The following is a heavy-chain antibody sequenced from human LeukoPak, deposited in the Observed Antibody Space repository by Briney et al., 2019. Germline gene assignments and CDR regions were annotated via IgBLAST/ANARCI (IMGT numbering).Heavy chain of an antibody. Sequence: SETLSLTCTVSGDPISNSNYYWGWIRQPPGKGLEWIGSMYSSGSSYYNPSLRSRVTISVDTSKNQFSLRLSSVTAADTAVYYCARVSSGAYRELYFWGQGTLVTVSS. CDR2: MYSSGSS. D-gene: IGHD3-16*01. CDR3: ARVSSGAYRELYF. CDR1: GDPISNSNYY. V-gene: IGHV4-39*01. J-gene: IGHJ4*02.